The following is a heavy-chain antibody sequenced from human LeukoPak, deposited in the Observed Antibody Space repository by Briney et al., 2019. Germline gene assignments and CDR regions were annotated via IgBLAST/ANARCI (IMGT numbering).Heavy chain of an antibody. CDR2: MDPVSGGT. V-gene: IGHV1-2*02. Sequence: ASVKVSCKASGYTFTAYYIHWVRQAPGQGLEWMGWMDPVSGGTNYAQRFQGRVTMTRDSSISTAYMQLSSLRSDDTADTAVYYCARGVGSSWLDPWGQETRVTVSS. D-gene: IGHD2-15*01. J-gene: IGHJ5*02. CDR3: ARGVGSSWLDP. CDR1: GYTFTAYY.